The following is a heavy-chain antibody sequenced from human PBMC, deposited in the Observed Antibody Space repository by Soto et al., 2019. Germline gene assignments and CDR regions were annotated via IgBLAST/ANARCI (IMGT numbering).Heavy chain of an antibody. CDR3: ARDGSGNFDY. V-gene: IGHV4-31*03. CDR1: GGSISSGGYY. J-gene: IGHJ4*02. CDR2: IYYSGST. D-gene: IGHD3-10*01. Sequence: LSETLSLTCTVSGGSISSGGYYWSWIRQHPGKGLEWIGYIYYSGSTYYNPSLKSRVTISVDTSKNQFSLKLSSVTAADTAVYYCARDGSGNFDYWGQGTLVTVSS.